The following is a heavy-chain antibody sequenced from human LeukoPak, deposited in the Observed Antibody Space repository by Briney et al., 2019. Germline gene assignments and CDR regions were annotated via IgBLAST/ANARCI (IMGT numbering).Heavy chain of an antibody. D-gene: IGHD6-19*01. CDR1: GFSFDDYV. Sequence: PGGSLRLSCAASGFSFDDYVMHWVRQAPGKGLEWVSGISWNSGSIGYADSVKGRFTISRDDAKNSLYLQMNSLRAEDTAVYYCVKQAGVYWGQGTLVTVSS. CDR3: VKQAGVY. V-gene: IGHV3-9*01. CDR2: ISWNSGSI. J-gene: IGHJ4*02.